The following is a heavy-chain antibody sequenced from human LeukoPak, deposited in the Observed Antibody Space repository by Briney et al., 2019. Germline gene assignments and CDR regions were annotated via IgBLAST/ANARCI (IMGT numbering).Heavy chain of an antibody. V-gene: IGHV3-23*01. CDR2: ISGSGGST. CDR3: AKDGGYYETEGGYFDY. Sequence: GGSLRLSCAASGFTFSNYAMSWVRQAPGKGLEWVSAISGSGGSTYYADSVKGRFTISRDNSKNTLYLQMNSLRAEDTAVYYCAKDGGYYETEGGYFDYWGQGALVTVSS. J-gene: IGHJ4*02. CDR1: GFTFSNYA. D-gene: IGHD3-22*01.